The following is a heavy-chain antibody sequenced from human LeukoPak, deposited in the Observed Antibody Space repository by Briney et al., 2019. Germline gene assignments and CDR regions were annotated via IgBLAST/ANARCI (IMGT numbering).Heavy chain of an antibody. CDR3: ARHHFDWLLAGPTYFDY. CDR1: GGSFSGYY. J-gene: IGHJ4*02. V-gene: IGHV4-34*01. CDR2: INHSGST. Sequence: SETLSLTCAVYGGSFSGYYWSWIRQPPGKGLEWIGEINHSGSTNYNPSLKSRVTISVDTSKNQFSLKLSSVTAADTAVYYCARHHFDWLLAGPTYFDYWGQGTLVTVSS. D-gene: IGHD3-9*01.